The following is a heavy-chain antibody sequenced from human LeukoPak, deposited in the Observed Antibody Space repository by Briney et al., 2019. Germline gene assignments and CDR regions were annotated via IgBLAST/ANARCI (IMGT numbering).Heavy chain of an antibody. J-gene: IGHJ4*02. CDR2: ISACNGNT. D-gene: IGHD1-26*01. CDR1: GYTFTSYG. CDR3: ARDPRGKWELLGD. Sequence: ASVKVSCKASGYTFTSYGFSWVRQAPGQGLEWMGWISACNGNTNYARKLQGRVTMTTDTSTSTAYMELRSLRSDDTAVYYCARDPRGKWELLGDWGQGTLVTVSS. V-gene: IGHV1-18*01.